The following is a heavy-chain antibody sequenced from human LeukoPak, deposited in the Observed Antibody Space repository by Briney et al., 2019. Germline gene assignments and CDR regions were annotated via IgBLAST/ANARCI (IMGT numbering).Heavy chain of an antibody. CDR3: ARDPQNWNEAFDI. D-gene: IGHD1-1*01. Sequence: PSETLSLTCTVSGGSISSSVYYWGWIRQPPGKGLEWIGSMFYSGSTFYNPSLKSRVSISIDTSRNRFSLKLTSVTAADTAVYYCARDPQNWNEAFDIWGQGTMVAVSS. CDR1: GGSISSSVYY. CDR2: MFYSGST. J-gene: IGHJ3*02. V-gene: IGHV4-39*07.